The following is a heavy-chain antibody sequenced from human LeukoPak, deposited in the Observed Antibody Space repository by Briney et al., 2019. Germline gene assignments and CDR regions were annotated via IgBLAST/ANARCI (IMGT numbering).Heavy chain of an antibody. Sequence: PGGSLKLSCEVSGFTFSSYAMSWVRQLPGKGLEWVSAISGGGGGTYYVDSVKGRFTISRDNSKNTLYLQMSSLRAGDTAVYYCAKDHFSSWTAGSSWPNNFDYWGQGTLVTVSS. CDR3: AKDHFSSWTAGSSWPNNFDY. V-gene: IGHV3-23*01. CDR1: GFTFSSYA. D-gene: IGHD6-13*01. J-gene: IGHJ4*02. CDR2: ISGGGGGT.